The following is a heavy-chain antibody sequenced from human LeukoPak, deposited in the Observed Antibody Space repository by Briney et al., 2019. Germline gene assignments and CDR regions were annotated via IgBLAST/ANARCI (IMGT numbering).Heavy chain of an antibody. D-gene: IGHD6-19*01. J-gene: IGHJ6*03. Sequence: SETLSLTCAVYGGSFSGYYWSWIRQPPGKGLEWIGEINHSGSTNYNPSLKSRVTISVDTSKNQFSLKLSSVTAADTAVYYCAREAVAGYYYYYMDVWGKGTTVTISS. CDR1: GGSFSGYY. CDR2: INHSGST. V-gene: IGHV4-34*01. CDR3: AREAVAGYYYYYMDV.